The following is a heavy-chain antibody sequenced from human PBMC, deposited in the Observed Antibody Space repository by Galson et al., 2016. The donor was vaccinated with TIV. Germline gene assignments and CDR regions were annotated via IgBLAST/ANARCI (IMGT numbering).Heavy chain of an antibody. Sequence: SVKVSCKASGYTFSNYDINWVRQAAGQGLEWMGWLNPNSGDTGYAEKFQGRLTMTSDTSLHTAFMELSGLRSADAAVYFCARASCEAGERSAGLNPGGQG. CDR2: LNPNSGDT. CDR1: GYTFSNYD. J-gene: IGHJ5*02. V-gene: IGHV1-8*02. D-gene: IGHD3-10*01. CDR3: ARASCEAGERSAGLNP.